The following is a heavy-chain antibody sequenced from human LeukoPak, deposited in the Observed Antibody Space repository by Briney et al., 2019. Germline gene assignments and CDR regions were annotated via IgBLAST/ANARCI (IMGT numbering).Heavy chain of an antibody. CDR1: GGSFSGYY. CDR2: INHSGST. J-gene: IGHJ6*02. CDR3: ARDPTRIAAAGDYYYYGMDV. Sequence: SETLSLTCAVYGGSFSGYYWSWIRQPPGKGLEWIGEINHSGSTNYNPSLKSRVTMSVGTSKNQFSLKLSSVTAADTAVYYCARDPTRIAAAGDYYYYGMDVWGQGTTVTVSS. V-gene: IGHV4-34*01. D-gene: IGHD6-13*01.